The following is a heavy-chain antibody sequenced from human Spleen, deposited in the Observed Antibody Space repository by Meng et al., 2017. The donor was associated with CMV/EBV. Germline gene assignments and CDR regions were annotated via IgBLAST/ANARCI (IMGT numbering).Heavy chain of an antibody. V-gene: IGHV3-21*01. J-gene: IGHJ3*02. CDR3: ARGPYCSSTSCRIKDAFDI. D-gene: IGHD2-2*01. Sequence: GGSLRLSCAASGFTFSSYSMNWVRQAPGKGLEWVSSISSSSSYIYYADSVKGRFTISRDNAKNSLYLQMNSLRAEDTAVYYCARGPYCSSTSCRIKDAFDIWGQGTMVTVSS. CDR1: GFTFSSYS. CDR2: ISSSSSYI.